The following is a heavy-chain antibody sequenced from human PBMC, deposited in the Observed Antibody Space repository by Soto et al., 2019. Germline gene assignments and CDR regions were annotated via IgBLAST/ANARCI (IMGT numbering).Heavy chain of an antibody. CDR2: INHSGST. V-gene: IGHV4-34*01. Sequence: SETLSLTCAVYGGSFSGYYWSWIRQPPGKGLEWIGEINHSGSTNYNPSLKSRVTISVDTSKNQFSLKLSSVTAADTAVYYCASLTGYYNGGVAFDIWGQGTMVTVSS. CDR3: ASLTGYYNGGVAFDI. J-gene: IGHJ3*02. D-gene: IGHD3-9*01. CDR1: GGSFSGYY.